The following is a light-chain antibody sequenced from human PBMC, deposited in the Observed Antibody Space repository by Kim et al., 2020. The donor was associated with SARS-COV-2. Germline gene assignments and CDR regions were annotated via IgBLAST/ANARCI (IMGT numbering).Light chain of an antibody. CDR1: QEVSSN. J-gene: IGKJ1*01. V-gene: IGKV1-16*01. CDR3: QQYSGYTRT. Sequence: VYVGDRVTITRRARQEVSSNLGWCQKKPEKAPKYLIYAASSLQSEAPSRFSGAGYGTEFTLTISTLQAEDSGTYYCQQYSGYTRTFGQGTKVDIK. CDR2: AAS.